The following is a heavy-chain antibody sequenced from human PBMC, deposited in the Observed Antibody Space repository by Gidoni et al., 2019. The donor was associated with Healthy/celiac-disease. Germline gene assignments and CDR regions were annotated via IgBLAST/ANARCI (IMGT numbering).Heavy chain of an antibody. CDR1: GFTFSNAW. CDR3: TTGPYYDILTGYYRAAAYYGMDV. D-gene: IGHD3-9*01. J-gene: IGHJ6*02. Sequence: VQLVESGGGLVKPGGSLRLSCAASGFTFSNAWLNWVRQAPGKGLEWVGRIKSKTDGGTTDYAAPVKGRFTISRDDSKNTLYLQMNSLKTEDTAVYYCTTGPYYDILTGYYRAAAYYGMDVWGQGTTVTVSS. CDR2: IKSKTDGGTT. V-gene: IGHV3-15*07.